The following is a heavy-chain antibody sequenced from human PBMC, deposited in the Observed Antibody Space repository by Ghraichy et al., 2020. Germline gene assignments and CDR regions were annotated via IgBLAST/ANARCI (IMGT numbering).Heavy chain of an antibody. CDR1: GGSISSYY. CDR3: AREATWFGELNYFDY. D-gene: IGHD3-10*01. CDR2: IYYSGST. Sequence: SQTLSLTCTVSGGSISSYYWSWLRQPPGKGLEWIGYIYYSGSTNYNPSLKSRVTISVDTSKNQFSLKLSSVTAADTAVYYCAREATWFGELNYFDYWGQGTLVTVSS. V-gene: IGHV4-59*01. J-gene: IGHJ4*02.